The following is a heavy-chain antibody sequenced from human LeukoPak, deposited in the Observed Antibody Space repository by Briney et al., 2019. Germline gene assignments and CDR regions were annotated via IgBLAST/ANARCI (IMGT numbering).Heavy chain of an antibody. CDR2: IKPDGSDK. J-gene: IGHJ4*02. V-gene: IGHV3-7*04. D-gene: IGHD6-19*01. CDR1: GFTFSTYW. Sequence: GGSLRLSCTASGFTFSTYWMTWVRQAPGKGLECVANIKPDGSDKYYVDSVKGRFTISRDNAKNSLYLQLNSLRAEDTAVYYCAGGRYSGGGIDNWGQGTLVTVSS. CDR3: AGGRYSGGGIDN.